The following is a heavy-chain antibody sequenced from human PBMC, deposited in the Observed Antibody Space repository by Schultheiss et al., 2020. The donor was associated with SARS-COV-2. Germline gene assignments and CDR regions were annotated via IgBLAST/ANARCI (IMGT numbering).Heavy chain of an antibody. J-gene: IGHJ4*02. D-gene: IGHD2-2*01. CDR2: IYYSGST. Sequence: SETLSLTCTVSGGSISSYYWSWIRQPPGKGLEWIGYIYYSGSTNYNPSLKSRVTMSVDTSKNQFSLKLSSVTAADTAVYYCARVGEYCSSTSCYAKGGYYFDYWGQGTLVTVSS. CDR3: ARVGEYCSSTSCYAKGGYYFDY. V-gene: IGHV4-59*12. CDR1: GGSISSYY.